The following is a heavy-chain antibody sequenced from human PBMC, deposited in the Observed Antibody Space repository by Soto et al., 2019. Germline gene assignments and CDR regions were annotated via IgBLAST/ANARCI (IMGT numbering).Heavy chain of an antibody. CDR1: GFTFSSYG. V-gene: IGHV3-33*01. J-gene: IGHJ6*02. D-gene: IGHD6-13*01. CDR3: AREKIAAAGDYYYYYGMDV. CDR2: IWYDGSNK. Sequence: ESGGGVVQPGRSLRLSCAASGFTFSSYGMHWVRQAPGKGLEWVAVIWYDGSNKYYADSVKGRFTISRDNSKNTLYLQMNSLRAEDTAVYYCAREKIAAAGDYYYYYGMDVWGQGTTVTVSS.